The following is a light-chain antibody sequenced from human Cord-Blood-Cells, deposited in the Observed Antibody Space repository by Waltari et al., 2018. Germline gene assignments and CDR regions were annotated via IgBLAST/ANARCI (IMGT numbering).Light chain of an antibody. V-gene: IGLV2-14*01. CDR3: SSYTSSSIYV. CDR1: SSDVGGYNY. CDR2: DVS. Sequence: QSALTQPASVSGSPGQSITISCTGTSSDVGGYNYVSWYQQHPGKAPKLMIYDVSKRPSVVSSRFSGSNSGNTASLTISGLQAEDEADYYCSSYTSSSIYVFGTGTKVTVL. J-gene: IGLJ1*01.